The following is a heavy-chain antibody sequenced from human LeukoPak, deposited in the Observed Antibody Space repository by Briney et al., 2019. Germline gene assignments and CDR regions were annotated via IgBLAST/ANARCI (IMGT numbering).Heavy chain of an antibody. V-gene: IGHV3-74*01. CDR2: IKTDGTIT. Sequence: PGGSLRLSCSASGFTFSNYWMHWARQAPGKGLERVSRIKTDGTITGYADSVKGRFTISRDNAKNTLYLQKNSLRAEDTAVYYCIRDRTVTTLFDHWGQGTLVTVSS. CDR3: IRDRTVTTLFDH. D-gene: IGHD4-17*01. J-gene: IGHJ4*02. CDR1: GFTFSNYW.